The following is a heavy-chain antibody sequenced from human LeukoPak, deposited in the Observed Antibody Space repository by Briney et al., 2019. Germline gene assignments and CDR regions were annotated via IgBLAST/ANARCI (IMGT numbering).Heavy chain of an antibody. V-gene: IGHV1-18*01. Sequence: ASVKVSCKASGGTFSSYGISWVRQAPGQGLEWMGWISAYNGNTNYAQKLQGRVTMTTDTSTSTAYMELRSLRSDDTAVYYCARMTTYYYYYMDVWGKGTTVTVSS. CDR1: GGTFSSYG. D-gene: IGHD4-11*01. J-gene: IGHJ6*03. CDR2: ISAYNGNT. CDR3: ARMTTYYYYYMDV.